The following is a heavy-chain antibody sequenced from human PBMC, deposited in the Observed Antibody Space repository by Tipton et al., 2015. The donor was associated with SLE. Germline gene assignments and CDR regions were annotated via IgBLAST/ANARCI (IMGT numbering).Heavy chain of an antibody. J-gene: IGHJ6*03. CDR2: IYSSGST. Sequence: TLSLTCTVSGASISSHYLSWIRQPPRTGLEWIGSIYSSGSTYYNPSLKSRVTISVDTSKNQLSLKRSSVTAADTAVYYCAREGRYPYYYYYMDVGGKGTTVTVAS. CDR3: AREGRYPYYYYYMDV. V-gene: IGHV4-59*11. CDR1: GASISSHY. D-gene: IGHD2-2*01.